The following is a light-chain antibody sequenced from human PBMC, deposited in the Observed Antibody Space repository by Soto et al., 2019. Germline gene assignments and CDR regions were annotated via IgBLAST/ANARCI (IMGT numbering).Light chain of an antibody. CDR2: DVS. CDR3: SSYTSSSTYV. V-gene: IGLV2-14*01. J-gene: IGLJ1*01. CDR1: SSDVGGYNY. Sequence: QCVLTQPASVSGSPGRSITISCTGTSSDVGGYNYVSWYQQHPGKAPKLMIYDVSNRPSGVSNRFPGSKSGNTASLTISGLQAEDEADYYCSSYTSSSTYVFGTGTKVTVL.